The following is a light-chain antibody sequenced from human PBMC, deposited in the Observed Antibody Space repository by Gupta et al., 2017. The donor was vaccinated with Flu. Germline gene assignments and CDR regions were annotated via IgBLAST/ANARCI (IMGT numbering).Light chain of an antibody. CDR3: HQYHDRPWT. CDR1: QTVSSN. Sequence: EIVMTQSPATLSLSPGEGVTLSCRASQTVSSNLAWYQQRPGQAPRLVLYGASMRATDIPAIFIGGGSGTEFILTLSSLQSEYFAIYHCHQYHDRPWTFGQGTRVEIK. CDR2: GAS. V-gene: IGKV3-15*01. J-gene: IGKJ1*01.